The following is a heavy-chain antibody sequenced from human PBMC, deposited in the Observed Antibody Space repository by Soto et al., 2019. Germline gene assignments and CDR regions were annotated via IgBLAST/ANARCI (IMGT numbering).Heavy chain of an antibody. CDR2: IYSGGST. CDR1: GFTVSSNY. V-gene: IGHV3-53*01. CDR3: AKVLGYCSGGSCYYYYYGMDV. D-gene: IGHD2-15*01. Sequence: VRLSCAASGFTVSSNYMSWVRQAPGKGLEWVSVIYSGGSTYYADSVKGRFTISRDNSKNTLYLQMNSLRAEDTAVYYCAKVLGYCSGGSCYYYYYGMDVWGQGTTVTVS. J-gene: IGHJ6*02.